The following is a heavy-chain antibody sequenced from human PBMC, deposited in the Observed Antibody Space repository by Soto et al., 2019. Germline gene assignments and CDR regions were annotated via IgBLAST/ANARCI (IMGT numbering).Heavy chain of an antibody. J-gene: IGHJ4*02. V-gene: IGHV3-9*01. D-gene: IGHD3-10*01. CDR2: ISWNSDNI. Sequence: EVQLVESWGGWVQPGRSLRLSCAASGFTFDDYAMHWVRQAPGKGLEWVSGISWNSDNIGYADSVKGRFTISRDNARNSLYLQMNSLRAEETALYYCAKDKSPMWFGELLHSYFDYWGQGTLVTVSS. CDR3: AKDKSPMWFGELLHSYFDY. CDR1: GFTFDDYA.